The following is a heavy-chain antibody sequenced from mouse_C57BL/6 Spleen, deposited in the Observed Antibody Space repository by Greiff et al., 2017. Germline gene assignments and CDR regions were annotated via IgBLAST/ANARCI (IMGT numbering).Heavy chain of an antibody. CDR3: ARGDYDQGYYFDY. CDR1: GYTFTDHT. J-gene: IGHJ2*01. Sequence: VQLQQSDAELVKPGASVKISCKVSGYTFTDHTIHWMKQRPEQGLEWIGYIYPRDGSTKYNEKFTGKATLTVDKSSSTAYMELNSLTSEDSAVYYCARGDYDQGYYFDYWGQGTTLTVSS. D-gene: IGHD2-4*01. V-gene: IGHV1-78*01. CDR2: IYPRDGST.